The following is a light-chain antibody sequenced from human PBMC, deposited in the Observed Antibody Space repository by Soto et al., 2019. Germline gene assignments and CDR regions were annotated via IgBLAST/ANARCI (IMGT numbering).Light chain of an antibody. Sequence: DIQMTQSPSSLSASVGDRVTITCRSSQSINNYLSWYQQRPGKAPKVIIYDASSLQSGVPSRFSGSGAGTDFTLPISSLQHEDFATSYCQQGFSAPPWTFGQGTKVEV. CDR3: QQGFSAPPWT. CDR1: QSINNY. V-gene: IGKV1-39*01. J-gene: IGKJ1*01. CDR2: DAS.